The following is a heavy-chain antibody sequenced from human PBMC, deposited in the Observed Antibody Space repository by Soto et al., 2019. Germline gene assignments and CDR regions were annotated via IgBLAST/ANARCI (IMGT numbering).Heavy chain of an antibody. Sequence: QLQLQESGSGLVKPSQTLSLTCAVSGGSISSGGYSWSWIRQPPGKGLEWIGYIYHSGSTYYNPSLKSRVTLSVDRSKNQFSLKLSSVTAADTAVYYCARTARVAYKGIQRWFDPWGQGTLVTVSS. J-gene: IGHJ5*02. CDR2: IYHSGST. V-gene: IGHV4-30-2*01. D-gene: IGHD1-1*01. CDR3: ARTARVAYKGIQRWFDP. CDR1: GGSISSGGYS.